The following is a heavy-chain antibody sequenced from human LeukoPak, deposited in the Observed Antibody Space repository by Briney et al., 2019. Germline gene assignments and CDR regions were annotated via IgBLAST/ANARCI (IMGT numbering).Heavy chain of an antibody. J-gene: IGHJ3*02. CDR2: IIPIFGTA. CDR1: GYTFTSYA. CDR3: ARGLYSYTLNDAFDI. Sequence: SVKVSCKASGYTFTSYAISWVRQAPGQGLEWMGGIIPIFGTANYAQKFQGRVTITADESTSTAYMELSSLRSEDTAVYYCARGLYSYTLNDAFDIWGQGTMVTVSS. V-gene: IGHV1-69*13. D-gene: IGHD5-18*01.